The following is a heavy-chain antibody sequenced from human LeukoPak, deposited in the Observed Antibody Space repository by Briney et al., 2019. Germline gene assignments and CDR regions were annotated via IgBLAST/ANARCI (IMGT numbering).Heavy chain of an antibody. Sequence: GGSLRLSCAASGFTFSSYAMSWVRQAPGKGLEWVSAISGCGGSTYYADSVKGRFTISRDNSKNTLYLQMNSLRAEDTAVYYCAKSDDSSGYYLFDYWGQGTLVTVSS. CDR3: AKSDDSSGYYLFDY. D-gene: IGHD3-22*01. V-gene: IGHV3-23*01. J-gene: IGHJ4*02. CDR2: ISGCGGST. CDR1: GFTFSSYA.